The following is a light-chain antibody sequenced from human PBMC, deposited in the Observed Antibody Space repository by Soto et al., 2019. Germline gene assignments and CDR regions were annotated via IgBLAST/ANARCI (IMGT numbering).Light chain of an antibody. CDR3: HQYGSSPRT. CDR2: GAS. CDR1: QSVSSN. Sequence: EIVMTQSPATLSVSPGERATLSCRASQSVSSNLAWYQQKPGQAPRLLIYGASSRATGIPDRFSGSGSGTDFSLLISRLEPEDFAVYYCHQYGSSPRTFGQGTKV. J-gene: IGKJ1*01. V-gene: IGKV3-20*01.